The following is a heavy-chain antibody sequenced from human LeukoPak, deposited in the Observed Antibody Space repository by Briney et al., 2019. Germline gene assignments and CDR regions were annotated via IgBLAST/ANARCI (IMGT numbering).Heavy chain of an antibody. J-gene: IGHJ6*03. CDR3: ASGSGSYRTPYYYMDV. V-gene: IGHV3-53*01. Sequence: GGSLRLSRAASGFTFSTYAMSWVRQAPGKGLEWVSVIYSGGSTYYADSVKGRFTISRDNSKNPLYLQMNSLRAEDTAVYYCASGSGSYRTPYYYMDVWGTGTTVTVSS. CDR2: IYSGGST. D-gene: IGHD3-10*01. CDR1: GFTFSTYA.